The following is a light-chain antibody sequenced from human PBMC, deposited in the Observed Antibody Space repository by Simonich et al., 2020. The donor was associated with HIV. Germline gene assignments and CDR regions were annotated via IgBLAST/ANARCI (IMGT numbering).Light chain of an antibody. CDR3: QQSYNTLLT. Sequence: DIQMTQSPSSLSASVGDRVTITCRASQSITNYVNWFHQKPGKAPRLLIYAASSLQSGVPSRFSGSGSGTDFTLSISSLQPEDFATYYCQQSYNTLLTFGGGTKVEIK. V-gene: IGKV1-39*01. J-gene: IGKJ4*01. CDR1: QSITNY. CDR2: AAS.